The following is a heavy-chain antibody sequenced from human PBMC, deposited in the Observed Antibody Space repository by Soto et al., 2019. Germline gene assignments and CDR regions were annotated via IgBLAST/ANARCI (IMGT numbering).Heavy chain of an antibody. D-gene: IGHD6-13*01. CDR3: ARDRVAAAGTSRFLYGEMDV. J-gene: IGHJ6*02. V-gene: IGHV3-21*01. CDR2: ISSSSSYI. Sequence: EVQLVESGGGLVKPGGSLRLSYAASGFTFSSYSMNWVRQAPGKGLEWVSSISSSSSYIYYADSVKGRFTISRDNAKNSLYLQMNSLRAEDTAVYYCARDRVAAAGTSRFLYGEMDVWGQGTTVTVSS. CDR1: GFTFSSYS.